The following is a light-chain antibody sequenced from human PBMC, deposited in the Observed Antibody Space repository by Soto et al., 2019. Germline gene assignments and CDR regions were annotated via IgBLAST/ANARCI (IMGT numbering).Light chain of an antibody. CDR1: QGISSY. Sequence: DIQLTQSPSFLSASVGDRVTITCRASQGISSYLAWYQQKPGKAPKLLIYAASTLQSGVPSRFSDSGSGTEFTLTISSLQPEDLATYYCQQLYSYPLTFGGGTKVEI. V-gene: IGKV1-9*01. CDR2: AAS. CDR3: QQLYSYPLT. J-gene: IGKJ4*01.